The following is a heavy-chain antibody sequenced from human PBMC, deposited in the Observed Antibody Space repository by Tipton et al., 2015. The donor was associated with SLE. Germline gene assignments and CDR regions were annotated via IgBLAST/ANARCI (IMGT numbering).Heavy chain of an antibody. J-gene: IGHJ2*01. CDR3: ARTVAGYWYFDL. D-gene: IGHD4-23*01. CDR1: GCSISSGSYY. Sequence: TLSLTCTVSGCSISSGSYYWSWIRQPPGKGLEWIGYIYYSRSTNYNPSLKSRVTISVDTSKNQFSLKLSSVTAADTAVYYCARTVAGYWYFDLWGRGTLVTVSS. CDR2: IYYSRST. V-gene: IGHV4-61*01.